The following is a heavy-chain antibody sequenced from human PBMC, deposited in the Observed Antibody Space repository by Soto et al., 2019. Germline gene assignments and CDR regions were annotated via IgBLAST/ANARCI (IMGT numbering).Heavy chain of an antibody. D-gene: IGHD2-21*01. CDR2: ISDGDNTM. Sequence: EGSRRLSCSSSGCAFSSYGMNLVRQAPGKGLEWISKISDGDNTMYYADSVKGRFTISRDNSKNSVYLQMNSLRVEDMAVYYCAREDRYQGAFDFWGRGDLVNVSA. CDR1: GCAFSSYG. J-gene: IGHJ4*02. V-gene: IGHV3-48*03. CDR3: AREDRYQGAFDF.